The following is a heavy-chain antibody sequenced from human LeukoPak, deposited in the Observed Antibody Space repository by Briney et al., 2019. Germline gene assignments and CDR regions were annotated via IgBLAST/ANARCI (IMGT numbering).Heavy chain of an antibody. V-gene: IGHV4-34*01. CDR1: GGSFSDYY. Sequence: SETLSLTCAVYGGSFSDYYWSWIRQPPGKGLEWIGEINHSGSTNYNPSLKSRVTISVDTFKNQFSLKLRSVTAADTAVYYCARVQPSSSWYLADYWGQGTLVTVSS. CDR3: ARVQPSSSWYLADY. J-gene: IGHJ4*02. CDR2: INHSGST. D-gene: IGHD6-13*01.